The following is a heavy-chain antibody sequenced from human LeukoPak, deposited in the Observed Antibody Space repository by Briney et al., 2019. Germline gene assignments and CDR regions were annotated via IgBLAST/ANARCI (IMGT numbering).Heavy chain of an antibody. J-gene: IGHJ4*02. D-gene: IGHD2-15*01. Sequence: GGSLRLSCAASEFTFSNYAMVWVRQAPGKGLDWVSAISSSGSKTYHADSVRGRFTISRDNSKNMLFLQMNSLRAEDTAVYYCAKDGGDCNDGTCYYFDFWGQGTLVTVSS. CDR2: ISSSGSKT. CDR1: EFTFSNYA. CDR3: AKDGGDCNDGTCYYFDF. V-gene: IGHV3-23*01.